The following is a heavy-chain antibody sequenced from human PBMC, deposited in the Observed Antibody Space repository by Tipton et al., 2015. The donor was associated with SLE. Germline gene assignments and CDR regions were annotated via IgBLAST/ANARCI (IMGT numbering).Heavy chain of an antibody. V-gene: IGHV3-30*02. Sequence: GSLRLSCAASGFTFSSYGMHWVRQAPGKGLEWVAFIRYDGSNKYYADSVKGRFTISRDNSKNTLYLQMNSLRAEDTAVYYCAKGGNFDFYGMDVWGQGTTVTVSS. D-gene: IGHD1-7*01. CDR3: AKGGNFDFYGMDV. J-gene: IGHJ6*02. CDR2: IRYDGSNK. CDR1: GFTFSSYG.